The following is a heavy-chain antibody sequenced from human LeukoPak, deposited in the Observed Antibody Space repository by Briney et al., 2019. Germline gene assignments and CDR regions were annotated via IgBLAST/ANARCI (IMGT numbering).Heavy chain of an antibody. V-gene: IGHV4-59*01. Sequence: SETLSLTCTVSGGSISSYYWSWIRQPPGKGLEWIGYIYYSGSTYYNPSLKSRVTISVDTSKNQFSLKLSSVTAADTAVYYCARDRGYSDYWGQGTLVTVSS. CDR3: ARDRGYSDY. CDR2: IYYSGST. CDR1: GGSISSYY. J-gene: IGHJ4*02. D-gene: IGHD5-18*01.